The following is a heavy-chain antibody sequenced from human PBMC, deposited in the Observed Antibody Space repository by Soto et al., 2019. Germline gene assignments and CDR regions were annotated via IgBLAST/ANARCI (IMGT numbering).Heavy chain of an antibody. Sequence: SETLSLTCTVSGGSINNYYLSWIRQPAGKGLEWIGRIYPSGNTNYDPSLKSRVIMSVDTSKDQFSLKLNSVTAADTAVYYCARGSLTMDVWGQGTTVTVYS. D-gene: IGHD3-10*01. CDR3: ARGSLTMDV. CDR2: IYPSGNT. CDR1: GGSINNYY. V-gene: IGHV4-4*07. J-gene: IGHJ6*02.